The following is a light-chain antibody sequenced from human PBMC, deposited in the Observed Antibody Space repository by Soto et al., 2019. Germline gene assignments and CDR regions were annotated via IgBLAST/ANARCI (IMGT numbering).Light chain of an antibody. CDR1: QSVSSSY. Sequence: ELVLTQSPGTLSLSPGERATLSCRARQSVSSSYLAWYQQKPGQAPRLLIYGASSRGTGIPDRLTGSGSVTDFTLIISRLETEDFAVYYCQKYGSPEGTFVHGTNVDIK. CDR3: QKYGSPEGT. CDR2: GAS. J-gene: IGKJ3*01. V-gene: IGKV3-20*01.